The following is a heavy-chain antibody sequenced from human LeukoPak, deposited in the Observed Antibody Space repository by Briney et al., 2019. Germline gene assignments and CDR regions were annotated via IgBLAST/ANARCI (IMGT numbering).Heavy chain of an antibody. CDR2: INSDGSWT. D-gene: IGHD2/OR15-2a*01. V-gene: IGHV3-74*01. Sequence: GGSLRLSCAASGNYWMHWVRQVPGKGLVWVSHINSDGSWTSYADSVKGRITISKDNAKNTVYLQMNSLRAEDTAVYYCVSFYETYWGRGTLVTVSS. J-gene: IGHJ4*02. CDR1: GNYW. CDR3: VSFYETY.